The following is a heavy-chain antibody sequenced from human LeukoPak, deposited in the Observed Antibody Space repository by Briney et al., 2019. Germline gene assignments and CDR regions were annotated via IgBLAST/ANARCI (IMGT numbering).Heavy chain of an antibody. D-gene: IGHD6-19*01. CDR2: IYYSGST. V-gene: IGHV4-30-4*01. Sequence: PSETLSLTCTVSGGSISSGDYYWSRIRQPPGKGLEWIGYIYYSGSTYYNPSLKSRVTISVDTSKNQFSLKLSSVTAADTAVYYCAREGGRDSSGLTHFDYWGQGTLVTVSS. CDR1: GGSISSGDYY. CDR3: AREGGRDSSGLTHFDY. J-gene: IGHJ4*02.